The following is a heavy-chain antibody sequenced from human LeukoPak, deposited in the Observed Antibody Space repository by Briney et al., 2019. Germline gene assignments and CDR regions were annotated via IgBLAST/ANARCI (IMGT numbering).Heavy chain of an antibody. J-gene: IGHJ6*02. Sequence: GGSLRLSCAASGFTFSSYTIHWVRQAPGKGLEWVALISDDGTNKYYVDSVKGRFTISRDNSKNTLYLQMNSLRAEDTAVYYCARGDYPPSYDFWSGYFLVWGQGTTVTVSS. CDR2: ISDDGTNK. CDR3: ARGDYPPSYDFWSGYFLV. V-gene: IGHV3-30-3*01. D-gene: IGHD3-3*01. CDR1: GFTFSSYT.